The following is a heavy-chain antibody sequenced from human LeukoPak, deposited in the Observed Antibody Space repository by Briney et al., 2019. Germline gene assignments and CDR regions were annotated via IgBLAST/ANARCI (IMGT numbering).Heavy chain of an antibody. V-gene: IGHV4-59*01. D-gene: IGHD3-3*01. CDR1: GGSISSYY. CDR3: ARASQRITIFGVVPRYFDY. J-gene: IGHJ4*02. CDR2: IYYSGST. Sequence: SETLSLTCTVSGGSISSYYWSWIRQPPGKGLEWIGYIYYSGSTNYNPSLKSRVTISVDTSKNQFSLKLSSVTAADTAVYYCARASQRITIFGVVPRYFDYWGQGTLVTVSS.